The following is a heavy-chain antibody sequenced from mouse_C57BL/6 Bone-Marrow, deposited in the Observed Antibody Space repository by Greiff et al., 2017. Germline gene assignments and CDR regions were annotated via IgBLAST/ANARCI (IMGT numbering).Heavy chain of an antibody. CDR2: ISSGGSYT. D-gene: IGHD1-1*01. V-gene: IGHV5-6*02. Sequence: EVMLVESGGDLVKPGGSLKLSCAASGFTFSSYGMSWVRQTPDKRLEWVATISSGGSYTYYPDSVKGRFTISRDNAKNTLYLQMSSLKSEDTAMYYCARRYYGSFAYWGQGTLVTVAA. CDR3: ARRYYGSFAY. J-gene: IGHJ3*01. CDR1: GFTFSSYG.